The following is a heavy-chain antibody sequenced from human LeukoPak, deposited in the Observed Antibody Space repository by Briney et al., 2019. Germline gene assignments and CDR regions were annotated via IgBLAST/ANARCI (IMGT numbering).Heavy chain of an antibody. V-gene: IGHV4-39*01. J-gene: IGHJ4*02. CDR1: GGSISSSSYS. D-gene: IGHD6-19*01. Sequence: SETLSLTCTVSGGSISSSSYSWGWIRQPPGKGLEWIGSIYYSGSTYYNPSLKSRVTISVDTSKNQFSLKLSSVTAADTAVYYCARGREQWLVGYYFDYWGQGTLVTVSS. CDR2: IYYSGST. CDR3: ARGREQWLVGYYFDY.